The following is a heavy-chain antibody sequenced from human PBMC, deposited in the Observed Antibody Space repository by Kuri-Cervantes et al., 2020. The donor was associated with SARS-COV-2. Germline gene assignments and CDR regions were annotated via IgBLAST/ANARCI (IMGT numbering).Heavy chain of an antibody. CDR1: GFTFSSYE. J-gene: IGHJ6*02. CDR3: ARDLTPGSSWRNGMDV. V-gene: IGHV3-48*03. CDR2: ISSSGSTI. Sequence: GGSLRLSCAASGFTFSSYEMNWVRQAPGKGLEWVSYISSSGSTIYYADSVKGRFTISRDNAKNSLYLQMNSLRSEDTAVYYCARDLTPGSSWRNGMDVWGQGTTVTVSS. D-gene: IGHD6-13*01.